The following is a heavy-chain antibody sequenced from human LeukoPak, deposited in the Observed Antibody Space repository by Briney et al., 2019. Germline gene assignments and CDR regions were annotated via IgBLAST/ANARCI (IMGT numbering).Heavy chain of an antibody. CDR1: GFTFSSYA. D-gene: IGHD5-24*01. Sequence: GGSLRLSCAASGFTFSSYAMSWVRQAPGKGLEWVSAISGSGGSTYYADSVKGRFTISRESSKNTLYLQMNSLRAEDTAVYYCAKEVGRDGYLSTFDYWGQGTLVTVSS. CDR2: ISGSGGST. CDR3: AKEVGRDGYLSTFDY. V-gene: IGHV3-23*01. J-gene: IGHJ4*02.